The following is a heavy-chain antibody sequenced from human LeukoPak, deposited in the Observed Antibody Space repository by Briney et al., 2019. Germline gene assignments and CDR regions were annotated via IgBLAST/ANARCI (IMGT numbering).Heavy chain of an antibody. CDR3: ARGHYGGNFDY. V-gene: IGHV4-59*01. D-gene: IGHD4-23*01. Sequence: RTSETLSLTCTVSGGSISSYYWSWIRQPPGKGLEWIGYIYYSGSTNYNPSLKSRVTISVDTSKNQFSLKLSSVTAADTAVYYCARGHYGGNFDYWGQGTLVTVSS. CDR2: IYYSGST. J-gene: IGHJ4*02. CDR1: GGSISSYY.